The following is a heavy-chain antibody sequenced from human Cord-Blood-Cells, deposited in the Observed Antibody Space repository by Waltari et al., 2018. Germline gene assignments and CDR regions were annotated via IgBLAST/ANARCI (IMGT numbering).Heavy chain of an antibody. V-gene: IGHV4-34*01. Sequence: QVQLQQWGAGLFKPSETLSLPCACSGGSFRGYSLSWIRQPPGKGLEWNGEINHSGSTNYNPSLKSRVTISVDTSKNQFSLKLSSVTAADTAVYYCARVGIVGATGDFDYWGQGTLVTVSS. CDR3: ARVGIVGATGDFDY. CDR2: INHSGST. D-gene: IGHD1-26*01. CDR1: GGSFRGYS. J-gene: IGHJ4*02.